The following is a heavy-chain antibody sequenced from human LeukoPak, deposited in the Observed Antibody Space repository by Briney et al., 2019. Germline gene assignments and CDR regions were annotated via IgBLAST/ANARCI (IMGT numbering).Heavy chain of an antibody. Sequence: GASVKVSCKASGGTFSSYAISWVRQAPGQGLEWMGRIIPIFGTANYAQKFQGRVTITTDESTSTAYMELSSLRSEDTAVYYCARGRIAVSGDWFDPWGQRTLVTVSS. CDR1: GGTFSSYA. J-gene: IGHJ5*02. D-gene: IGHD6-19*01. CDR3: ARGRIAVSGDWFDP. V-gene: IGHV1-69*05. CDR2: IIPIFGTA.